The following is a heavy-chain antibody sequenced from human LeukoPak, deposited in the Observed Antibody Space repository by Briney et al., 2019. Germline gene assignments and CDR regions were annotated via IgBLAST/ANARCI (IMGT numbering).Heavy chain of an antibody. CDR2: INPSGGST. D-gene: IGHD6-19*01. CDR3: ARAHSSGWYTYYYYMDV. V-gene: IGHV1-46*01. CDR1: GYTFTSYY. Sequence: ASVKVSCKASGYTFTSYYMHWVRQAPGQGLEWMGIINPSGGSTSYAQKFQGRVTMTRDTSTSTVYMELSSLRSEDTAVYYCARAHSSGWYTYYYYMDVWGKGTTVTVSS. J-gene: IGHJ6*03.